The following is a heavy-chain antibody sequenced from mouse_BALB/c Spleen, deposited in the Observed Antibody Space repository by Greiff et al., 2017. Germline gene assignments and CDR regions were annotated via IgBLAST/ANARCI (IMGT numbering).Heavy chain of an antibody. CDR3: AYGSSYGWAMDY. D-gene: IGHD1-1*01. V-gene: IGHV3-2*02. CDR1: GYSITSDYA. Sequence: EVKLVESGPGLVKPSQSLSLTCTVTGYSITSDYAWNWIRQFPGNKLEWMGYISYSGSTSYNPSLKSRISITRDTSKNQFFLQLNSVTTEDTATYYCAYGSSYGWAMDYWGQGTSVTVSS. CDR2: ISYSGST. J-gene: IGHJ4*01.